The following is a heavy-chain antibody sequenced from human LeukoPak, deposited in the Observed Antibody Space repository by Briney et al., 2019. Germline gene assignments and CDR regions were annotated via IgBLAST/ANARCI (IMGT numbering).Heavy chain of an antibody. CDR3: AKLYSWNNVFDP. CDR1: GGSISGYY. V-gene: IGHV4-4*07. CDR2: IYTSGST. D-gene: IGHD1/OR15-1a*01. Sequence: PSETLSLTCTVSGGSISGYYWNWIRQPAGKGLEWIGRIYTSGSTDFNPSLKSRVTMSVDTSKNQFSLRLSSVTAADTAMYYCAKLYSWNNVFDPWGQGTLVTVSS. J-gene: IGHJ5*02.